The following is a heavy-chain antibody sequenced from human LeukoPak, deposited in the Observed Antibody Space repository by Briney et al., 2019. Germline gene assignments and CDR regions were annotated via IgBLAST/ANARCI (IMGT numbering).Heavy chain of an antibody. V-gene: IGHV1-18*01. J-gene: IGHJ4*02. CDR2: ISAYNGNT. D-gene: IGHD2-15*01. Sequence: ASVKVSCKASGYTFTSYGISWVRQAPGQGLEWMGWISAYNGNTNYAQKLQGRVTMTTDTSTSTAYMELRSLRSDDTAVYYCARDLYYCSGGSCYRPFDYWGQGTLVTVSS. CDR1: GYTFTSYG. CDR3: ARDLYYCSGGSCYRPFDY.